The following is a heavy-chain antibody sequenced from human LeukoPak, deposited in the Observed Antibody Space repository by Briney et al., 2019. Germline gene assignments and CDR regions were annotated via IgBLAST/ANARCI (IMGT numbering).Heavy chain of an antibody. V-gene: IGHV4-59*01. J-gene: IGHJ5*02. CDR1: GGSISTYY. CDR2: THYSGST. D-gene: IGHD3-10*01. Sequence: SETLSLICTVSGGSISTYYWMWIRQPPGKGLEWIWGTHYSGSTNYNPSLKSRVTMSVDTSKNLSSLQLSSVTAADSAVYYCARGDMMLRGVIDELDPWGQGTLVTVSS. CDR3: ARGDMMLRGVIDELDP.